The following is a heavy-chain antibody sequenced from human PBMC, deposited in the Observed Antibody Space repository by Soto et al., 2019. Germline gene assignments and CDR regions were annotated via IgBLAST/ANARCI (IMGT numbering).Heavy chain of an antibody. J-gene: IGHJ4*02. CDR2: INTDGSIT. V-gene: IGHV3-74*01. CDR1: GLIFSNYK. Sequence: EVQLVESGGGLVQPGGSLRLSCAASGLIFSNYKMHWVRQAPGKGLEWVSRINTDGSITDYPDSVKGRFTVSRDNPKSTLYLQRNSLRVEDTAVYYCARDTDGLHYWGQGTLVTVSS. CDR3: ARDTDGLHY.